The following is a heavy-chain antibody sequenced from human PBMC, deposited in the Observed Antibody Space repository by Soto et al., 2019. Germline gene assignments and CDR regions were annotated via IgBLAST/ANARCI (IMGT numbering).Heavy chain of an antibody. CDR3: ARELNYGLFDY. CDR2: ISSSSSTI. D-gene: IGHD4-17*01. CDR1: GFTFSSYS. Sequence: EVQLVESGGGLVQPGGSLRLSCAASGFTFSSYSMNWVRQAPGKGLEWVSYISSSSSTIYYADSVKGRFTISRDNAKNSLYLQRNSLRAEDTAVYYCARELNYGLFDYWGQGTLVTVSS. J-gene: IGHJ4*02. V-gene: IGHV3-48*01.